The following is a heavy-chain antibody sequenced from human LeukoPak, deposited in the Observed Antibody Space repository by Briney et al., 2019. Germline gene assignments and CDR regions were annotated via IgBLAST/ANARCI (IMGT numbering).Heavy chain of an antibody. D-gene: IGHD6-13*01. CDR2: IYYSGST. J-gene: IGHJ5*02. V-gene: IGHV4-59*01. CDR3: ARSIAAAAGWFDP. Sequence: SETLSLTCTVSGGSISSYYWSWIRQPPGKGLEWIGYIYYSGSTNYNPSLKSRVTISVDTSKNQFSLKLSSVTAADTAVYYCARSIAAAAGWFDPWGQGTLVTVSS. CDR1: GGSISSYY.